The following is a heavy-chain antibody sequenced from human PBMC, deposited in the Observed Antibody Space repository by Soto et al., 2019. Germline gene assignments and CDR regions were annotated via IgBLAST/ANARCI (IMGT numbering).Heavy chain of an antibody. CDR3: ARGGRITMIVVVTGYYFDY. Sequence: PSETLSLTCAVYGGSFSGYYWSWIRQPPGKGLEWIGEINHSGSTNYNPSLKSRVTISVDTSKSQFSLKLSSVTAADTAVYYCARGGRITMIVVVTGYYFDYWGQGTLVTVSS. CDR2: INHSGST. CDR1: GGSFSGYY. D-gene: IGHD3-22*01. J-gene: IGHJ4*02. V-gene: IGHV4-34*01.